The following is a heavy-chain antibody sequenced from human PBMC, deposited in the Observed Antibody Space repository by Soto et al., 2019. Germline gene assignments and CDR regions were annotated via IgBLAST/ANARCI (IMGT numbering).Heavy chain of an antibody. CDR1: GFIFSSHN. Sequence: EVQLVGSGGGLVQPGGSLRLSCAASGFIFSSHNMNWVRQAPGKGLEWVSFISPDSSTIYYADSVKGRFTMSRNNAENSLYLQMNSLRDEDTAVYYCATALGQRDGYNCDYWGQGTLVTVSS. CDR2: ISPDSSTI. D-gene: IGHD5-12*01. V-gene: IGHV3-48*02. J-gene: IGHJ4*02. CDR3: ATALGQRDGYNCDY.